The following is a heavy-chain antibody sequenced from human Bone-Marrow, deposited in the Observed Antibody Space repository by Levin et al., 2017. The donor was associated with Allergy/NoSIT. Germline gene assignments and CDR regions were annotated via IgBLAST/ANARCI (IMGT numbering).Heavy chain of an antibody. CDR1: GFSLSTTGLR. J-gene: IGHJ4*02. CDR2: IDWDDSE. CDR3: ARTGRYASTYFEY. Sequence: QTLSLTCTFSGFSLSTTGLRVTWLRQPPGRALECLARIDWDDSEFYTKYLETRLTISKDTSENRVVLRMTDMDPVDTATYYCARTGRYASTYFEYWGQGILVTVSS. V-gene: IGHV2-70*04. D-gene: IGHD6-13*01.